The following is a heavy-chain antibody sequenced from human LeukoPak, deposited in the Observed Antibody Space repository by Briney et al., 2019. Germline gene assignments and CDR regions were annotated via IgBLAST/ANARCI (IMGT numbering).Heavy chain of an antibody. CDR1: GVSITNYD. Sequence: SETLSLTGGVSGVSITNYDWSGIRQPPGKGLDGIGFIYHSGSTNYNPSINSRVNISVDPSKNQFSLKLPSMTAADTAVYFCARQLTHLYPHGSVTYPGLYYFDSWGQGILVTVSS. CDR3: ARQLTHLYPHGSVTYPGLYYFDS. CDR2: IYHSGST. J-gene: IGHJ4*02. V-gene: IGHV4-59*08. D-gene: IGHD4-11*01.